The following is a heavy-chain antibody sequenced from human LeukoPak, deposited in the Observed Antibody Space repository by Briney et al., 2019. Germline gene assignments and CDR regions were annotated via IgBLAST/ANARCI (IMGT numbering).Heavy chain of an antibody. CDR2: ISGSGGST. J-gene: IGHJ4*02. Sequence: GGSLGLSSAPPGFTLSGYVISSVRQAPGKGLEWVSAISGSGGSTYYADSVKGRFTISRDNSKNTLYLQMNSLRAEDTDVDLCANGPNVGQWGQGPVVTVSS. V-gene: IGHV3-23*01. CDR1: GFTLSGYV. CDR3: ANGPNVGQ. D-gene: IGHD2-8*01.